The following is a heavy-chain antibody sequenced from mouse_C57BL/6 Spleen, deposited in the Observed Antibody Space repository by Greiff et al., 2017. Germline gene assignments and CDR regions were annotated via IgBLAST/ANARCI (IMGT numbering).Heavy chain of an antibody. V-gene: IGHV1-18*01. D-gene: IGHD1-1*01. Sequence: VQLQQSGPELVKPGASVKIPCKASGYTFTDYNMDWVKQSHGKSLEWIGDINPNNGGTIYNQKFKGKATLTVDKSSSTAYMELRSLTSEDTAVYYCATPYYGSSWGFAYWGQGTLVTVSA. J-gene: IGHJ3*01. CDR1: GYTFTDYN. CDR2: INPNNGGT. CDR3: ATPYYGSSWGFAY.